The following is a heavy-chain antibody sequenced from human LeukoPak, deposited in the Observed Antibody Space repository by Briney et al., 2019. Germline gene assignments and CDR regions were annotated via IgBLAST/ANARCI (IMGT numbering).Heavy chain of an antibody. CDR2: ISSSGSTI. V-gene: IGHV3-48*03. CDR3: ASFDDYDFWSGYSY. CDR1: GLTFSSYE. D-gene: IGHD3-3*01. Sequence: GGSLRLSCAASGLTFSSYEMNWVRQAPGKGLEWVSYISSSGSTIYYADSVKGRFTISRDNAKNSLYLQMNSLRAEDTAVYYCASFDDYDFWSGYSYWGQGTLVTVSS. J-gene: IGHJ4*02.